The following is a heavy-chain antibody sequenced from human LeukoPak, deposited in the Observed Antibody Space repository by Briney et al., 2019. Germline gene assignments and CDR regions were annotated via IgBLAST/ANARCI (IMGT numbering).Heavy chain of an antibody. Sequence: GSLRLSCAASGFTFSSYEMNWVRQAPGKGLEWVSYISVSGSTIYYADSVKGRFTISRDNAKNSLYLQMNSLRAEDTALYYCARAGGGTYSYYFDYWGQGTLVTVSS. J-gene: IGHJ4*02. D-gene: IGHD1-26*01. CDR1: GFTFSSYE. CDR3: ARAGGGTYSYYFDY. CDR2: ISVSGSTI. V-gene: IGHV3-48*03.